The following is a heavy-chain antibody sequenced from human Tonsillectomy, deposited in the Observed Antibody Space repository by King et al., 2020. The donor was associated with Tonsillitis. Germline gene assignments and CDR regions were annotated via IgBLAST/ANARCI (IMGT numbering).Heavy chain of an antibody. Sequence: VQLVESGGGLVKPGGSLRLSCAASGFTFSSYSMNWVRQAPGKGLEWVSSISSSSSYIYYADAVKGRFTISRDNAKNSLYLQMNSLRAEDTAVYYCASEMATIRYYYYGMDVWGQGTTVTVSS. CDR1: GFTFSSYS. D-gene: IGHD5-24*01. CDR2: ISSSSSYI. J-gene: IGHJ6*02. CDR3: ASEMATIRYYYYGMDV. V-gene: IGHV3-21*01.